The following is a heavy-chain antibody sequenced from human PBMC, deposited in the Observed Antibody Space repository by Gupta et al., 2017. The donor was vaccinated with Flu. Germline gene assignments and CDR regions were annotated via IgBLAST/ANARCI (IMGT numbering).Heavy chain of an antibody. CDR3: LTAVPTWGY. J-gene: IGHJ4*02. V-gene: IGHV3-73*02. CDR1: GLSFSVSA. CDR2: IRSKANNYAT. D-gene: IGHD4-17*01. Sequence: EVQLGESGGGWVQAGGSLTVSCAASGLSFSVSAMHWVRQAPGNGLEWVGRIRSKANNYATAYAASVKGRFTISRDDSKHTAYLQMNSLKIEDTAVYYCLTAVPTWGYWGQGTLVTVSS.